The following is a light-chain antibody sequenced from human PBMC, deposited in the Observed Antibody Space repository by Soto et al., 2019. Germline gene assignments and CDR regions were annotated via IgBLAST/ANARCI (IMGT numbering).Light chain of an antibody. V-gene: IGKV3-15*01. CDR2: DTS. CDR3: QQYNKWPPIT. CDR1: QSLRSS. J-gene: IGKJ5*01. Sequence: EIVMTQSPDTLSVSLGERATLSCRASQSLRSSLAWYQQKPGQAPRLLIYDTSTRATGIPARFSGSGSGTEFTLTISSLQSEDFAIYYCQQYNKWPPITFGQGTRLEI.